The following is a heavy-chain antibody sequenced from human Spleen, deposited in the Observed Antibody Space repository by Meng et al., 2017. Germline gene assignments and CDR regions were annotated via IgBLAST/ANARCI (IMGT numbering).Heavy chain of an antibody. J-gene: IGHJ4*02. CDR1: GFTFSSYA. V-gene: IGHV3-74*01. CDR3: ARDLGGIFAY. CDR2: INTDGSTT. D-gene: IGHD6-13*01. Sequence: GESLKISCAASGFTFSSYAMHWVRQDPGKGLVWVSRINTDGSTTSYADSVKGRFTISRDNAKNTLYLQMNSLRAEDTAVYYCARDLGGIFAYWGQGALVTVSS.